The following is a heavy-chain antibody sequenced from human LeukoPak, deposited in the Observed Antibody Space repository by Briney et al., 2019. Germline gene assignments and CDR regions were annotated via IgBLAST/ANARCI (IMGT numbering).Heavy chain of an antibody. Sequence: GESLRLSCIASGFTFSNYWMSWVRQAPGKGLEWVANIKQDGSEKYYVDSVKGRFSISRDNAKSSLDLQMNNLRAEDTAVYYCATTQTFDYWGQGTLVTVPS. CDR2: IKQDGSEK. D-gene: IGHD2-15*01. J-gene: IGHJ4*02. CDR3: ATTQTFDY. CDR1: GFTFSNYW. V-gene: IGHV3-7*03.